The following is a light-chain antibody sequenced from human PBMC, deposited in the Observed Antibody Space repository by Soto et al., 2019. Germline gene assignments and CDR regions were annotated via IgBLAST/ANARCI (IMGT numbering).Light chain of an antibody. J-gene: IGLJ2*01. CDR1: SSDVGGYNY. CDR3: SSYTSSSSVV. Sequence: QSALTQPASVSGSPGQSITISCTGTSSDVGGYNYVSWYQQHPGKAPKLMIYDVGNRPSGVSIRFSGSKSGNTASLTISGLQAEDEADYYCSSYTSSSSVVFGGGTKLTVL. CDR2: DVG. V-gene: IGLV2-14*01.